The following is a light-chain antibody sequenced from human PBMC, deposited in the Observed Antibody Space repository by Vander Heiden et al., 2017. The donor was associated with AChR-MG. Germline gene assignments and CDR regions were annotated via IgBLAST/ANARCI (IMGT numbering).Light chain of an antibody. Sequence: QSALTQPASVSGSPGQSITISCTGTNSDVGRYNYVSWYQQHPGKAPKVMIYDVSNRPTGVSNRFSGSKSGNTASLTISVLQTEDEADYYCSSHTSSSTLVFGGGTKLTVL. J-gene: IGLJ2*01. CDR2: DVS. CDR1: NSDVGRYNY. CDR3: SSHTSSSTLV. V-gene: IGLV2-14*01.